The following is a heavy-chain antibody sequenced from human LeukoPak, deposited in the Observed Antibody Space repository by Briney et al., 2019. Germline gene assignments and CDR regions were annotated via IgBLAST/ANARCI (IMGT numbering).Heavy chain of an antibody. CDR2: IYAGDST. J-gene: IGHJ4*02. Sequence: GGSLRLSCAASGFTVSSSYISWVRQAPGKGLEWVSVIYAGDSTYYADSVKGRFIISRDNSKNTLYLQMNSLRAEDTAVYYCAKHAAMVKDWGQGTLVTVSS. CDR1: GFTVSSSY. CDR3: AKHAAMVKD. V-gene: IGHV3-53*01. D-gene: IGHD5-18*01.